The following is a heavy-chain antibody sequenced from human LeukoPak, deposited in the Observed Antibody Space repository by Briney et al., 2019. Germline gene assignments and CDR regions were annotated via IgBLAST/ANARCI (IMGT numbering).Heavy chain of an antibody. V-gene: IGHV3-21*01. Sequence: PGGSLRLSCAASGFTFSDNYMTWVRQAPGKGLEWVSSISSSSSYIYYADSVKGRFTISRDDAKNSLYLQMNSLRAEDTAVYYCARRRGDYWGQGTLVTVSS. CDR1: GFTFSDNY. J-gene: IGHJ4*02. CDR3: ARRRGDY. CDR2: ISSSSSYI. D-gene: IGHD3-10*01.